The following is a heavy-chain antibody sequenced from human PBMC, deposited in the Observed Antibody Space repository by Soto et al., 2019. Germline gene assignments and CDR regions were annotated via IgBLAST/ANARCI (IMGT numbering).Heavy chain of an antibody. J-gene: IGHJ4*02. D-gene: IGHD7-27*01. Sequence: GGSLRLSCAASGFTFSSYDMHWVRQATGKGLEWVSAIGTAGDTYYPGSVKGRFTISRENAKNSLYLQMNSLRAGDTDVYYCAKGGREGTGDGTFDYWGQGTLVTVSS. CDR3: AKGGREGTGDGTFDY. V-gene: IGHV3-13*01. CDR1: GFTFSSYD. CDR2: IGTAGDT.